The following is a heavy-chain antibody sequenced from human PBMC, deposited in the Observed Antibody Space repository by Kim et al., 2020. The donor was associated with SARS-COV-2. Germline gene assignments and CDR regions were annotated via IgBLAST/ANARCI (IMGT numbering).Heavy chain of an antibody. J-gene: IGHJ4*02. CDR2: IYYSGST. V-gene: IGHV4-39*01. Sequence: SETLSLTCTVSGGSISSSSYYWGWIRQPPGKGLEWIGSIYYSGSTYYNPPLKSRVTISVDTSKNQFSLKLSSVTAADTAVYYCARLNYYDSSGYYEFDYWGQGTLVTVSS. CDR3: ARLNYYDSSGYYEFDY. D-gene: IGHD3-22*01. CDR1: GGSISSSSYY.